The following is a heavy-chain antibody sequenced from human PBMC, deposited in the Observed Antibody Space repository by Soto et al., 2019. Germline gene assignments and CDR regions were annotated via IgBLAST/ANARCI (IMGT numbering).Heavy chain of an antibody. CDR2: IYYSGST. Sequence: RSLTCTVSGGSISSYYWSWIRQPPGKGLEWIGYIYYSGSTNYNPSLKSRVTISVDTSKNQFSLKLSSVTAADTAVYYCAGMSLGYYYYGMDVWGQGTTVTVSS. D-gene: IGHD1-20*01. J-gene: IGHJ6*02. CDR3: AGMSLGYYYYGMDV. CDR1: GGSISSYY. V-gene: IGHV4-59*01.